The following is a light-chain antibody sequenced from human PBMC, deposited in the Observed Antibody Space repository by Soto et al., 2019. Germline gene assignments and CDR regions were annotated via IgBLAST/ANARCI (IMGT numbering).Light chain of an antibody. Sequence: EIVLTQSPATLSLSPGERATLSCRASQSVSSFLAWYQQKPGQAPRLLIYDASNRATGTPARFSGSGSGTDFTLTISRLEPEDFAVYYCQQYGSSGTFGQGTNVDIK. J-gene: IGKJ1*01. CDR3: QQYGSSGT. CDR2: DAS. V-gene: IGKV3-11*01. CDR1: QSVSSF.